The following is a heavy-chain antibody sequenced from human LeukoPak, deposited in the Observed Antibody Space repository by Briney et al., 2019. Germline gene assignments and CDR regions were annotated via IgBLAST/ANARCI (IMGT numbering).Heavy chain of an antibody. CDR2: ISGSGGST. J-gene: IGHJ4*02. CDR1: GLTFSSHW. Sequence: PGGSLRLSCAASGLTFSSHWMHWVRQAPGKGLEWVAGISGSGGSTYYADSVKGRFTISRDNSKNTLYMQMNSLRAEDTAVYYCARGAGGSSSRSTIRYVDCWGQGTLVTVSS. V-gene: IGHV3-23*01. CDR3: ARGAGGSSSRSTIRYVDC. D-gene: IGHD6-13*01.